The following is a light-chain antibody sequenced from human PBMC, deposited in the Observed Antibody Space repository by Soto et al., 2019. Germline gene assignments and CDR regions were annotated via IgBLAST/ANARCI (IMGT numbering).Light chain of an antibody. CDR3: SSYTSSSTLYV. Sequence: QSVLTQPASVSGSPGQSITISCTGTSSDVGGYNYVSWYQQHPGKAPKLMIYEVSNRPSGVSNRFSGSKSANTASLTISGLQAEDEADYYCSSYTSSSTLYVFXTGTKVTVL. CDR2: EVS. J-gene: IGLJ1*01. CDR1: SSDVGGYNY. V-gene: IGLV2-14*01.